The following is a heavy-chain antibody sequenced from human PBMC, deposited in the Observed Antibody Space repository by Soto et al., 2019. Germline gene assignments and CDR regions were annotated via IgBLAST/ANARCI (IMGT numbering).Heavy chain of an antibody. CDR1: GYTFTKYG. D-gene: IGHD4-17*01. CDR3: ARTLYGDNVDY. Sequence: ASVKVSCKASGYTFTKYGISWVRQAPGEGLEWMGWISGYNGNTSYAQKYQGRITMTRNTSISTAYLELSSLTSDDTAVYYCARTLYGDNVDYWSQGTLVTVSS. CDR2: ISGYNGNT. V-gene: IGHV1-18*01. J-gene: IGHJ4*02.